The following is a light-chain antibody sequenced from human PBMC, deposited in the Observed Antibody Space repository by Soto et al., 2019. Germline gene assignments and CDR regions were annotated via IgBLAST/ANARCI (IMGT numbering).Light chain of an antibody. J-gene: IGKJ1*01. V-gene: IGKV3-15*01. CDR1: QDVTTN. Sequence: EISMTQLPAILSASPGGGATLSCRAAQDVTTNFAWYQLRRGQPPRLLIYGASTRATGIPARFSGSGSGTDFTLTISSLEAKDFAVYYCQQRANWPGTFGQGTKV. CDR3: QQRANWPGT. CDR2: GAS.